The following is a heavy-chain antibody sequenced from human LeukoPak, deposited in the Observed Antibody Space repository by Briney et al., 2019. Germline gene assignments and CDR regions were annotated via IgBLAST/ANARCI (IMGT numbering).Heavy chain of an antibody. CDR2: ISWNSGSI. D-gene: IGHD2-2*01. J-gene: IGHJ4*02. Sequence: GGSLRLSCAASGFTFDDYAMHWVRQAPGKGLEWVSCISWNSGSIGYADSVKGRFTISRDNAKNSLYLQMNSLRAEDTALYYCAKDAPRYCSSTSCSQFDYWGQGTLVTVSS. CDR1: GFTFDDYA. CDR3: AKDAPRYCSSTSCSQFDY. V-gene: IGHV3-9*01.